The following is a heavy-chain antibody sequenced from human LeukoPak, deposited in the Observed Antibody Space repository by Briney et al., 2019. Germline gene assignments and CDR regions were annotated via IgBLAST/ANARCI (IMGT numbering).Heavy chain of an antibody. CDR2: INGDGSAK. V-gene: IGHV3-7*01. J-gene: IGHJ4*02. CDR1: GFTFSRFW. D-gene: IGHD6-13*01. Sequence: GGSLRLSCAASGFTFSRFWMTWVRQAPGKGLEWVANINGDGSAKTYVDSVKGRFTISRDNAKNSLYLQMSSLRAEDTAVYYCATAPAAADSFWGQGTLVAVSS. CDR3: ATAPAAADSF.